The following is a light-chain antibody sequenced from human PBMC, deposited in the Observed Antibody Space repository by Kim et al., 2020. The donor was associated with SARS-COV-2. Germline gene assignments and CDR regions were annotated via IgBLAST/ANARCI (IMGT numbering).Light chain of an antibody. CDR2: WAS. CDR1: QSVLYSSNNKNY. Sequence: DIVMTQFPDSLSVSLGERATINCKSSQSVLYSSNNKNYLAWYQQKPGQPPKLLIYWASTRESGVPDRFSGSGSGTDFTLTISSLQAEDVAVYYCQQCYSTPYTFGQGTKLEI. V-gene: IGKV4-1*01. CDR3: QQCYSTPYT. J-gene: IGKJ2*01.